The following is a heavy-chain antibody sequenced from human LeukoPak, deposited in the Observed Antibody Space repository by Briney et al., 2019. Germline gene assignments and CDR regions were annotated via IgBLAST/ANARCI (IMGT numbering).Heavy chain of an antibody. CDR2: IYSGGST. CDR1: GFTFSSYA. V-gene: IGHV3-66*02. J-gene: IGHJ3*02. D-gene: IGHD3/OR15-3a*01. CDR3: AREGLGLGIPYAFDI. Sequence: PGGSLRLSCAASGFTFSSYAMSWVRQAPGKGLEWVSVIYSGGSTYYADSVKGRFTISRDNSKNTLYLQMNSLRAEDTAVYYCAREGLGLGIPYAFDIWGQGTMVTVSS.